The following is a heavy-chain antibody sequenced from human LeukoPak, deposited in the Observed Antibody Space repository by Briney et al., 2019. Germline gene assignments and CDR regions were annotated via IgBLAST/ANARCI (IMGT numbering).Heavy chain of an antibody. CDR1: GGSISSYY. D-gene: IGHD2-2*01. V-gene: IGHV4-4*07. CDR3: AREDIVVVPAAHYYYYYYMDV. J-gene: IGHJ6*03. Sequence: PSETLSLTCTVSGGSISSYYWSWIRQPAGKGLEWIGRIYSTGSTNYNPSLKSRVTMSVDTSKNQFSLRLRSVTAADTAVYYCAREDIVVVPAAHYYYYYYMDVWGKGTTVTVSS. CDR2: IYSTGST.